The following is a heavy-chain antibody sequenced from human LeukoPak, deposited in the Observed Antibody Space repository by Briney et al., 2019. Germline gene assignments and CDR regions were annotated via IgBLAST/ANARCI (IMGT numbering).Heavy chain of an antibody. J-gene: IGHJ6*02. CDR3: ARDRAGVYYYYGMDV. V-gene: IGHV3-33*01. Sequence: PGRSLRLSCAASGFTFSSYGMHWVRQAPGKGLEWVAVIWYDGSNKYYADSVKGRFTISRDNSKNTLYLQMNSLRAEDPAVYYCARDRAGVYYYYGMDVWGQGTTVTGPS. D-gene: IGHD2-21*01. CDR2: IWYDGSNK. CDR1: GFTFSSYG.